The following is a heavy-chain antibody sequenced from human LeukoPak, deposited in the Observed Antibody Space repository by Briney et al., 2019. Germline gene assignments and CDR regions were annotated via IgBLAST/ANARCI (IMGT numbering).Heavy chain of an antibody. CDR1: GGSISSYY. J-gene: IGHJ1*01. V-gene: IGHV4-59*01. D-gene: IGHD3-22*01. CDR3: ASVYYYDSSGSPEYFQH. Sequence: SLTLSLTCAVSGGSISSYYWSWIRQPPGKGLEWIGYIYYSGSTNYNPSLKSRVTISVDTSKNQFSLKLSSVTAADTAVYYCASVYYYDSSGSPEYFQHWGQGTLVTVSS. CDR2: IYYSGST.